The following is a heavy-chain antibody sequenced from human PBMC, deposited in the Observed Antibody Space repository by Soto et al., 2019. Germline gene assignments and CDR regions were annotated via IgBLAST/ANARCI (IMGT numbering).Heavy chain of an antibody. CDR2: IYPGDSDT. CDR1: EYSFTSYW. D-gene: IGHD2-21*01. V-gene: IGHV5-51*01. Sequence: PXDSLKISYQCSEYSFTSYWIGLVRQMPGKGLEWMGIIYPGDSDTRYSPSFQGQVTISADKSISTAYLQWSSLKASDTAMYYCARSIAGPYYYYGMDVWGQGTTVTVSS. J-gene: IGHJ6*02. CDR3: ARSIAGPYYYYGMDV.